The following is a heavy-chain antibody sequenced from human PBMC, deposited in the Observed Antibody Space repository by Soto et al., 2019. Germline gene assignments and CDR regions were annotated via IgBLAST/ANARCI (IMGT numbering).Heavy chain of an antibody. Sequence: QVQLVQSGAEVKKPGSSVKVSCKASGGTFKNYLFSWVRQAPGQGLEWMGGVFPIFGTTNYAQRFQGRVTITADASTTKVYMEPSGLTSEDTAVYFCARDLEFRDGNISHVDYWGQGTLVTVSA. J-gene: IGHJ4*02. D-gene: IGHD1-1*01. CDR2: VFPIFGTT. CDR3: ARDLEFRDGNISHVDY. CDR1: GGTFKNYL. V-gene: IGHV1-69*01.